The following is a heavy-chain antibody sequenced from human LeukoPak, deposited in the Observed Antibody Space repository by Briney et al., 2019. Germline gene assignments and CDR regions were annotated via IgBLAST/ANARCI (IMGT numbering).Heavy chain of an antibody. CDR1: GFTFSSCS. CDR2: ISSSSSYI. J-gene: IGHJ3*02. D-gene: IGHD3-22*01. CDR3: ARSSSYYYDSSGYNFDI. Sequence: GGSLRLSCAASGFTFSSCSMNWVRQAPGKGLEWVSSISSSSSYIYCADSVKGRFTISRDNAKNSLYLQMNSLRAEDTAVYYCARSSSYYYDSSGYNFDIWGQGTMVTVSS. V-gene: IGHV3-21*04.